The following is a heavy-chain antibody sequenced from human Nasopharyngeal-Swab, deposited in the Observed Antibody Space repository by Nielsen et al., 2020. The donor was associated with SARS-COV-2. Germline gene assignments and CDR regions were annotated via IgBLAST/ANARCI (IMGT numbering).Heavy chain of an antibody. Sequence: WIRQPPGKGLEWVSAISGSGGSTYYADSVKGRFTISRDNSKNTLYLQMNSPRAEDTAVYYCARNPGAFFDYWGQGTLVTVSS. CDR2: ISGSGGST. D-gene: IGHD1-26*01. CDR3: ARNPGAFFDY. J-gene: IGHJ4*02. V-gene: IGHV3-23*01.